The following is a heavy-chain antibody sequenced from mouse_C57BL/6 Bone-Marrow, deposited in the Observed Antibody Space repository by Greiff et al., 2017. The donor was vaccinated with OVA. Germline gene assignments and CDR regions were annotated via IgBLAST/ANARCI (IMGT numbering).Heavy chain of an antibody. CDR2: IYPGDGDT. CDR1: GYAFSSSW. CDR3: AIYYRGDY. J-gene: IGHJ2*01. D-gene: IGHD2-12*01. Sequence: QVQLQQSGPELVKPGASVKISCKASGYAFSSSWMNWVKQRPGKGLEWIGRIYPGDGDTNYNGKFKGKATLTADKSSSTAYMQLSSLTSEDSAVYFCAIYYRGDYWGQGTTLTVSS. V-gene: IGHV1-82*01.